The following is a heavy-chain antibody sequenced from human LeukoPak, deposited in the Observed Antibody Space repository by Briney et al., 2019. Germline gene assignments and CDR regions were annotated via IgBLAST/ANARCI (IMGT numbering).Heavy chain of an antibody. CDR3: ARDGSGSYFWSNYYYYGMDV. CDR1: GGSISSSSYY. D-gene: IGHD3-10*01. CDR2: IYYSGST. V-gene: IGHV4-39*07. J-gene: IGHJ6*02. Sequence: SETLSLTCTVSGGSISSSSYYWGWIRQPPGKGLEWIGSIYYSGSTYYNPSLKSRVTISVDTSKNQFSLKLSSVTAADTAVYYCARDGSGSYFWSNYYYYGMDVWGQGTTVTVSS.